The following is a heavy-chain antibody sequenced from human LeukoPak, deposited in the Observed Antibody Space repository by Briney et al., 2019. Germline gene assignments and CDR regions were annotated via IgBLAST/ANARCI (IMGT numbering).Heavy chain of an antibody. CDR2: VNPNSGNT. J-gene: IGHJ4*02. CDR3: AKNYDFSTGYAN. V-gene: IGHV1-8*01. CDR1: GYSFTTYD. Sequence: ASVKVSCKASGYSFTTYDINWVRQATGQGLEWMGWVNPNSGNTRYAQKFQGRVTMTRNTSISTAYMELSSLRSEDTAVYYCAKNYDFSTGYANWGQGTLVTVSS. D-gene: IGHD3-3*01.